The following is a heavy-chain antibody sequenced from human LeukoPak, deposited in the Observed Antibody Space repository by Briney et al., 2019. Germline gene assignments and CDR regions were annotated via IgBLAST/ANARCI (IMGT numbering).Heavy chain of an antibody. V-gene: IGHV3-33*01. CDR3: ARGDWWDYFDY. CDR2: IWYDGSNK. D-gene: IGHD2-15*01. CDR1: GFTFSSYG. J-gene: IGHJ4*02. Sequence: GGSLRLSCAASGFTFSSYGMRWVRQAPGKGLEWVAVIWYDGSNKYYADSVKGRFTISRDNSKNTLYLQMNSLRAEDTAVYYCARGDWWDYFDYWGQGTLVTVSS.